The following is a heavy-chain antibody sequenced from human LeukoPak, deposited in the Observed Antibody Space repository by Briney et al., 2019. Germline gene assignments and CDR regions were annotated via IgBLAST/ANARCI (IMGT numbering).Heavy chain of an antibody. D-gene: IGHD4-17*01. Sequence: SETLSLTCTVSGGSISSYYWSWIRQPPGKGLEWIGYIYYSGSTNYNPSLKSRVTISVDTSKNQFSLKLSSVTAADTAVYYCARAMPDPPDYGDYEDYYYYYGMDVWGQGTTVTVSS. CDR3: ARAMPDPPDYGDYEDYYYYYGMDV. V-gene: IGHV4-59*01. CDR2: IYYSGST. J-gene: IGHJ6*02. CDR1: GGSISSYY.